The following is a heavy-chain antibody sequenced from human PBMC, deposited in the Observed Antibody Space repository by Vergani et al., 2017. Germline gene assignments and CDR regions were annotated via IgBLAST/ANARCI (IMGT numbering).Heavy chain of an antibody. CDR1: GGSISSYY. Sequence: QVQLQESGPGLVKPSETLSLTCTVSGGSISSYYWSWIRQPPGKGLEWIGYIYYSGGTNYNPSLKSRVTMSVDTSKNQFSLKLSSVTAADTAVYYCARVGEVNNWFDPWGQRTLVTVSS. CDR3: ARVGEVNNWFDP. D-gene: IGHD2-21*01. J-gene: IGHJ5*02. V-gene: IGHV4-59*12. CDR2: IYYSGGT.